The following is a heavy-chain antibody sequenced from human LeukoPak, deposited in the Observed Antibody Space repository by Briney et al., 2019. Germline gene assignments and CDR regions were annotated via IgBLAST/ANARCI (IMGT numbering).Heavy chain of an antibody. CDR2: IQQDGNEK. CDR1: GFTFSTYW. Sequence: GGSLRLSCAASGFTFSTYWMSWVRQAPGKGLEWVANIQQDGNEKYYVDSVKGRFTISRDNSKNTLYLQMNSLRAEDTAVYYCARAPGYGAAYYFDYWGQGTLVTVSS. V-gene: IGHV3-7*01. J-gene: IGHJ4*02. CDR3: ARAPGYGAAYYFDY. D-gene: IGHD1-1*01.